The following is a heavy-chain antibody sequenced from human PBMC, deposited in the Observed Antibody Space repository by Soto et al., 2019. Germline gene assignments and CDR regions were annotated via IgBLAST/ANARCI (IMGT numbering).Heavy chain of an antibody. CDR2: IYHSGST. D-gene: IGHD3-3*01. CDR3: ARQGYEWSWFDP. J-gene: IGHJ5*02. V-gene: IGHV4-38-2*01. CDR1: GYSISSGYY. Sequence: SETLSLTCAVSGYSISSGYYWGWIRQPPGKGLEWIGSIYHSGSTCYNPSLKRRVTISVDTSKNQFSLKLSSVTAADTAVYYCARQGYEWSWFDPWGQGTLVTVSS.